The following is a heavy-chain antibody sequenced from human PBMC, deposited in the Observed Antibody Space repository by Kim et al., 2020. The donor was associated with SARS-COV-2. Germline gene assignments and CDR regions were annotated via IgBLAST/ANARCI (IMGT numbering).Heavy chain of an antibody. CDR1: GFTFSSYS. CDR3: ARKYDSSGYYSTYNYFDY. J-gene: IGHJ4*02. D-gene: IGHD3-22*01. Sequence: GGSLRLSCVASGFTFSSYSMNWVRQAPGKGLEWISYISSSGSTIYYADSVKGRFIISRDNAKNSLYLQVNNPTDEDTAVYYCARKYDSSGYYSTYNYFDYWAREPWSPSPQ. CDR2: ISSSGSTI. V-gene: IGHV3-48*02.